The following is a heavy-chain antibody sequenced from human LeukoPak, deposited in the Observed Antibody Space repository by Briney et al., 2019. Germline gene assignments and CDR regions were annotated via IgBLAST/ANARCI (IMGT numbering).Heavy chain of an antibody. D-gene: IGHD3-10*01. CDR1: GFTFSGSA. V-gene: IGHV3-73*01. CDR3: TRTPELPWFGEYLSN. J-gene: IGHJ4*02. Sequence: PGGSLRLSCAASGFTFSGSAMHWVRQASGKGLEWVGRIRSKANSYATAYAASVKGRFTISRDDSKNTAYLQMNSLKTEDTAVYFWTRTPELPWFGEYLSNWGQGTLVTVSS. CDR2: IRSKANSYAT.